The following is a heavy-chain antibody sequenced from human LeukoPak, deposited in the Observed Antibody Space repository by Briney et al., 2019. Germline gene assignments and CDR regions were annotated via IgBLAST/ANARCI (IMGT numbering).Heavy chain of an antibody. J-gene: IGHJ4*02. Sequence: GGSLRLSCAASGFTFSSYGMQWVRQAPGKGLEWVSAITDAVGSTHYADSVKGRFTISSDNSKNTVYLQMNSLRPEDMAVYYCAKEIFSGLLYIDYWGQGTLVTVSS. V-gene: IGHV3-23*01. CDR1: GFTFSSYG. D-gene: IGHD5-12*01. CDR2: ITDAVGST. CDR3: AKEIFSGLLYIDY.